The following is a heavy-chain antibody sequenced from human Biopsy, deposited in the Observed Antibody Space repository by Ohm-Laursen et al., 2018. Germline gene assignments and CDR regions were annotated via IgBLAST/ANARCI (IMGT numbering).Heavy chain of an antibody. D-gene: IGHD4-11*01. Sequence: SETLSLTCTVSGDSVTKYYWSWIRQPPGKGLEWIGHIYYSVMTNYNPSLQSRVSISVDTSRNQVLLTLSSVTAADTAVYYCARDSGILNYGNFKYYHYYGMDVWGQGTKVTVSS. CDR2: IYYSVMT. J-gene: IGHJ6*02. CDR1: GDSVTKYY. CDR3: ARDSGILNYGNFKYYHYYGMDV. V-gene: IGHV4-59*02.